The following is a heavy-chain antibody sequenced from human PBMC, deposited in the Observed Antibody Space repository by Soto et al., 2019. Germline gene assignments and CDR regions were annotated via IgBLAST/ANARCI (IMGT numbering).Heavy chain of an antibody. V-gene: IGHV1-24*01. Sequence: QVQVVQSGAEVKKPGASVKVSCKVSGYTLTDLAMHWVRQAPGKGLEWVGGFDPEDGETIYAQKFQGRVTMTEDTSTDTAYMELISLRSEDTAVYYCATRGTRWLQSPFDYWGQGTLVTVSS. CDR1: GYTLTDLA. CDR3: ATRGTRWLQSPFDY. CDR2: FDPEDGET. J-gene: IGHJ4*02. D-gene: IGHD1-1*01.